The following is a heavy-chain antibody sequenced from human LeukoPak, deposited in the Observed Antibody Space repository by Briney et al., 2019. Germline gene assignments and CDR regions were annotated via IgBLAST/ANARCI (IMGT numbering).Heavy chain of an antibody. V-gene: IGHV3-73*01. D-gene: IGHD2-8*01. CDR3: ARDQENGVCYI. Sequence: PGGSLRLSCAASGFTFSDSAIHWVRQASGKGLEWVGRIRGKGYSDPPAYAASVKGRFTISRDDSKSTAYLQMNSLKAEDTAVYYCARDQENGVCYIWGQGTLVTVSS. CDR2: IRGKGYSDPP. J-gene: IGHJ4*02. CDR1: GFTFSDSA.